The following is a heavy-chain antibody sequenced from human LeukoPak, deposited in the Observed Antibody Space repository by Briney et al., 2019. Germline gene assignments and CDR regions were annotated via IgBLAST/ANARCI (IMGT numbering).Heavy chain of an antibody. V-gene: IGHV3-15*01. CDR3: SAGLGTSDLDS. J-gene: IGHJ4*02. CDR1: GFTFSNVW. CDR2: ITRIVYGATT. Sequence: GGSLRLSCAASGFTFSNVWMSWVRQAPGKGLEGVARITRIVYGATTDYVAPVKGRFTISRDDSTDTLYLQMNSLKTEDTAVYYCSAGLGTSDLDSWGQGTLVTVSS. D-gene: IGHD1-7*01.